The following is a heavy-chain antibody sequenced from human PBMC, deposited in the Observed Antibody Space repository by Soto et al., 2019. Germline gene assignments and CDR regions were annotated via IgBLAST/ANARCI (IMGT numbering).Heavy chain of an antibody. J-gene: IGHJ6*02. V-gene: IGHV1-69*01. D-gene: IGHD3-10*01. Sequence: QVQLVQSGAEVRKPGSSVKVSCKASGGSFSSFAFSWVRQAPGQGLEWMGGIIPMFGSANYAQEFLGRVTFTADDSTSTAYMELSSLRSEDTAVYYCARGSYDSYAGFFGMDVWGQGTTVTVS. CDR3: ARGSYDSYAGFFGMDV. CDR2: IIPMFGSA. CDR1: GGSFSSFA.